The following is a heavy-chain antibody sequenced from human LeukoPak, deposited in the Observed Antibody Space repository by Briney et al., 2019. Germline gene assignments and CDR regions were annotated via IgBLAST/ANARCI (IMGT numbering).Heavy chain of an antibody. V-gene: IGHV1-2*02. CDR3: ARGVYCSSSSCSGGLGYYFYFMDV. CDR2: INPNNGAT. D-gene: IGHD2-2*01. Sequence: ASVKVCCKASGYTFTGSYIHWVRQAPGQGLEWMGWINPNNGATNYAQKFQGRVTMTRDTSITTVYMELRSLRYDDTAVYYCARGVYCSSSSCSGGLGYYFYFMDVWGKGTTVTVSS. CDR1: GYTFTGSY. J-gene: IGHJ6*03.